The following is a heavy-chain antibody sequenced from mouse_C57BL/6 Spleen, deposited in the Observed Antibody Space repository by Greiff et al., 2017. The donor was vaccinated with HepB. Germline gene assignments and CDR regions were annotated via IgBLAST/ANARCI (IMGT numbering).Heavy chain of an antibody. Sequence: QVQLKQPGAELVMPGASVKLSCKASGYTFTSYWMHWVKQRPGQGLEWIGEIDPSDSYTNYNQKFKGKSTLTVDKSSSTAYMQLSSLTSEDSAVYYCARVYYSNLAWFAYWGQGTLVTVSA. CDR2: IDPSDSYT. J-gene: IGHJ3*01. CDR1: GYTFTSYW. CDR3: ARVYYSNLAWFAY. D-gene: IGHD2-5*01. V-gene: IGHV1-69*01.